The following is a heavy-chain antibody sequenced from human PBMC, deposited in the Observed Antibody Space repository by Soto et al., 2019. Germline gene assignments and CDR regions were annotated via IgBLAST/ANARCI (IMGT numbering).Heavy chain of an antibody. CDR3: AKGFIVVVTAIRPDDNFDV. V-gene: IGHV3-23*01. Sequence: PGGSLRLSCAASGFTFNTYAMNWVRQVPGKGLEWVASISGGGGSTYYADSVKGRFTIPRDTSKNTLYLQMNSLGAEDTAVYYCAKGFIVVVTAIRPDDNFDVWGQGTMVTVSS. D-gene: IGHD2-21*02. J-gene: IGHJ3*01. CDR2: ISGGGGST. CDR1: GFTFNTYA.